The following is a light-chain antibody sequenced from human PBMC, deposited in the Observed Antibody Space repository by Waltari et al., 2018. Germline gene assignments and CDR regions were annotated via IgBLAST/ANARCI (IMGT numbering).Light chain of an antibody. CDR1: QGINKY. CDR2: DAS. CDR3: QQYGNLPPSVT. Sequence: IQMTQSPSSLSASVGDRVTITCPASQGINKYFNWYHQKPVKPPNLLIYDASNLETGVPSRFSGSGSGRHFTLTISSLQPEDIEIYYCQQYGNLPPSVTFGQGTRLEIK. V-gene: IGKV1-33*01. J-gene: IGKJ5*01.